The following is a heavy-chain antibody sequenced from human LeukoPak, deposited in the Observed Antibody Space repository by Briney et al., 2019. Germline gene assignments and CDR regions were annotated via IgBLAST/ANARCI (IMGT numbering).Heavy chain of an antibody. Sequence: PSETLSLTCAVYGRSFSGYYWSWIRQPPGKGLEWIGEINHSGSTNYNPSLKSRVTISVDTSKNQFSLKLSSVTAADTAVYYCARVRSGYVSYYYYYYYMDVWGKGTTVTVSS. CDR3: ARVRSGYVSYYYYYYYMDV. J-gene: IGHJ6*03. V-gene: IGHV4-34*01. D-gene: IGHD5-12*01. CDR2: INHSGST. CDR1: GRSFSGYY.